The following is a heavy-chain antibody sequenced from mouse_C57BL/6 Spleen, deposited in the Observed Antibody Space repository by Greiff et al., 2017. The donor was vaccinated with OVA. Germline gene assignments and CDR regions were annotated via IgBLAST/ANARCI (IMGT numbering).Heavy chain of an antibody. CDR1: GYTFTSYW. D-gene: IGHD3-2*02. V-gene: IGHV1-69*01. Sequence: VQLQQPGAELVMPGASVKLSCKASGYTFTSYWMHWVKQRPGQGLEWIGEIDPSDSYTNYNQKFKGKSTLTVDKSSSTAYMQLSSLTSEDSAVYYCARSGGQLRLLYFDYWGQGTTLTVSS. CDR3: ARSGGQLRLLYFDY. CDR2: IDPSDSYT. J-gene: IGHJ2*01.